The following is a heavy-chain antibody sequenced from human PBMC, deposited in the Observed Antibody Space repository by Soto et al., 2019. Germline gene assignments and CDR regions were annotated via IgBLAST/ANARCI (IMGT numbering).Heavy chain of an antibody. CDR2: IYYSGST. CDR1: GGSISSSSYY. V-gene: IGHV4-39*07. D-gene: IGHD2-15*01. Sequence: SETLSLTCIVSGGSISSSSYYWGWIRQPPGKGLEWIGSIYYSGSTYYNLSLKSRVTISVDTSKNQFSLKLSSVTAADTAVYYCARECLHTIVVVVAATRRGFDPWGQGTLVTVSS. CDR3: ARECLHTIVVVVAATRRGFDP. J-gene: IGHJ5*02.